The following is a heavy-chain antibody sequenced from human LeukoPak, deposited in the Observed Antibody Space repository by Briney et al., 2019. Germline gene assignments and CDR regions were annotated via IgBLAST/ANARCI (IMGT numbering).Heavy chain of an antibody. CDR1: GFSFDDYA. CDR3: AKGGIAVAGYYYGMDV. CDR2: ISWNSGSI. V-gene: IGHV3-9*01. J-gene: IGHJ6*02. Sequence: GRSLRLSCAASGFSFDDYAMHWVRQAPGKGLEWVSGISWNSGSIGYADSVKGRFTISRDNAKNSLYLQMNSLRAEDTALYYCAKGGIAVAGYYYGMDVWGQGTTVTVSS. D-gene: IGHD6-19*01.